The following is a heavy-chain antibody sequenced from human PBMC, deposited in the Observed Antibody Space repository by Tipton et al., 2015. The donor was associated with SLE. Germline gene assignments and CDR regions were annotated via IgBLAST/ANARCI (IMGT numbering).Heavy chain of an antibody. J-gene: IGHJ4*02. CDR1: GGSISSGGYY. CDR2: INHSGST. CDR3: ARVVIAAAGYFDY. V-gene: IGHV4-39*07. Sequence: TLSLTCTVSGGSISSGGYYWSWIRQPPGKGLEWIGEINHSGSTNYNPSLKSRVTISVDTSKNQFSLKLGSVTAADTAVYYCARVVIAAAGYFDYWGQGTLVTVSS. D-gene: IGHD6-13*01.